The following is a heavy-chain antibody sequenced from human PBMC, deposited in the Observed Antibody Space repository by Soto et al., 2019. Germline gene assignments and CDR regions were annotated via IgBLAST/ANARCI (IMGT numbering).Heavy chain of an antibody. J-gene: IGHJ6*02. Sequence: GESLKISCKGSGYSFTSYWISWVRQMPGKGLEWMGRIDPSDSYTNYSPSFQGHVTISADKSISTAYLQWSSLKASDTAMYYCARHLMVGVPAAPPPGMDVWGQGTTVTVSS. CDR3: ARHLMVGVPAAPPPGMDV. V-gene: IGHV5-10-1*01. CDR1: GYSFTSYW. CDR2: IDPSDSYT. D-gene: IGHD2-2*01.